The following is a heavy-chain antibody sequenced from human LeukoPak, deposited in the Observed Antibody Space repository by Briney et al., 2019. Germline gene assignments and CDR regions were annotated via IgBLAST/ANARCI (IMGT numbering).Heavy chain of an antibody. V-gene: IGHV4-38-2*01. Sequence: SETLSLTCAVSGYSFSRGYYWGWIRPPPGKGLGWSGNMYHSGSTFYNPSLKSRVTLSVDTSKNQFSQKLSSVTAADTAVYYCARLSVEMATSSSAFDIWGQGTMVTVSS. D-gene: IGHD5-24*01. CDR1: GYSFSRGYY. CDR3: ARLSVEMATSSSAFDI. J-gene: IGHJ3*02. CDR2: MYHSGST.